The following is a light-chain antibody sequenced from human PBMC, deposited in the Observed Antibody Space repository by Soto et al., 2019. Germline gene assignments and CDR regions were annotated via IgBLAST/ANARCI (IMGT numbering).Light chain of an antibody. CDR3: QQYDERVPLT. CDR2: DAS. Sequence: DLQMTQSPSSLSASVGDRVTITCQASQDIQKYLNWYQQKPGRVPKLLIYDASNLEAGVPSRFSGGGSGTDFALTITSLQPEDVATYYCQQYDERVPLTFGPGTTVDIK. CDR1: QDIQKY. V-gene: IGKV1-33*01. J-gene: IGKJ3*01.